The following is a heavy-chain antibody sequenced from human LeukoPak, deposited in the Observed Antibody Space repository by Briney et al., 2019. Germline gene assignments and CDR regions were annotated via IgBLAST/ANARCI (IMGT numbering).Heavy chain of an antibody. CDR2: ISGSGGST. CDR3: AKDQPYDILTGLYSGFDY. D-gene: IGHD3-9*01. Sequence: GGSLRLSCAASGFTFSSYAMSWVRQAPEKGLEWVSAISGSGGSTYYADSVKGRFTISRDNSKNTLYLQMNSLRAEDTAVYYCAKDQPYDILTGLYSGFDYWGQGTLVTVSS. CDR1: GFTFSSYA. J-gene: IGHJ4*02. V-gene: IGHV3-23*01.